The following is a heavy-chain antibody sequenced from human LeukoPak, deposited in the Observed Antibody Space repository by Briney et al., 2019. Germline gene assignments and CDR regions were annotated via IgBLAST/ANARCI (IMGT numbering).Heavy chain of an antibody. D-gene: IGHD3-10*01. J-gene: IGHJ6*02. CDR3: TREAGDPSYGMDV. CDR2: ISGSGGSQ. Sequence: GGSLRLSCAASGFTFSSYAMSWVRQAPGKGLEWVSAISGSGGSQYYADSVKGRFTISRDNSKNTLYLQMNSLRAEDTALYYFTREAGDPSYGMDVWGQGTSVTVSS. V-gene: IGHV3-23*01. CDR1: GFTFSSYA.